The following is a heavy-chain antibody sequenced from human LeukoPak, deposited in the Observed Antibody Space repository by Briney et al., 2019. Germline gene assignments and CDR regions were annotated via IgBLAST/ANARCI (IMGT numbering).Heavy chain of an antibody. CDR1: GFSFSTYW. CDR2: IKQDGSEK. Sequence: GGSQRLSCAASGFSFSTYWMSWVRQAPGKGLEWVANIKQDGSEKYYVDSVKGRFTISRDNAKNSLYLQMNSPRAEDTAVYYCARDPAYCGGDCYSWYDYWGQGTLVTVSS. CDR3: ARDPAYCGGDCYSWYDY. J-gene: IGHJ4*02. V-gene: IGHV3-7*01. D-gene: IGHD2-21*02.